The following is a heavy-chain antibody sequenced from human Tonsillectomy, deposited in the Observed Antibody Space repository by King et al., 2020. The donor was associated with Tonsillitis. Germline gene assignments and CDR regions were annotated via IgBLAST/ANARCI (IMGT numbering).Heavy chain of an antibody. D-gene: IGHD2-2*01. CDR1: GYSFINYW. CDR2: IYPGDSDT. V-gene: IGHV5-51*01. J-gene: IGHJ4*02. CDR3: ARQTFGSATSYYFDY. Sequence: VQLVESGAEVKKPGESLKISCKGSGYSFINYWIGWVRQMPGKGLECVGIIYPGDSDTIDSPSCQGQVTISAAKPTSTAYLQWSSLKASDAAMYYCARQTFGSATSYYFDYWGQGTLVAVSS.